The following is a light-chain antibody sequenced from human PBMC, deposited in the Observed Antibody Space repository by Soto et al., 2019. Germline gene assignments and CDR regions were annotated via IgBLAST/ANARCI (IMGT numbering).Light chain of an antibody. V-gene: IGKV3-11*01. Sequence: EIVLTQSPATLSLSPGERATLSCRASQSVSSYLAWYQQKPGQAPRLLIFDASNRVTGIPARFSASGSGTDSTLTISSLEPEDFAVYYCQHRSIWPVSFGQGTRLEIK. CDR1: QSVSSY. CDR3: QHRSIWPVS. CDR2: DAS. J-gene: IGKJ5*01.